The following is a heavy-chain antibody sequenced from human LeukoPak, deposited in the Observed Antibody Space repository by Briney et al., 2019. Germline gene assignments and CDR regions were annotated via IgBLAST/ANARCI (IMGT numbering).Heavy chain of an antibody. CDR2: IKSKTDGGTT. V-gene: IGHV3-15*01. Sequence: PGGSLRLSCAASGFTFSNAWMSWVRQAPGKGLEWVGRIKSKTDGGTTDYAAPVKGRFTISRDDSKNTLYLQMNSLKTEDTAVYYCTTDPYCGGDCYPINDYYYYGMDVWGQGTTVTVSS. CDR3: TTDPYCGGDCYPINDYYYYGMDV. CDR1: GFTFSNAW. D-gene: IGHD2-21*02. J-gene: IGHJ6*02.